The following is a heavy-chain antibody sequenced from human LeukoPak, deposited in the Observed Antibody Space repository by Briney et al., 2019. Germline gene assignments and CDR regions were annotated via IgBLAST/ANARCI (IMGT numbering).Heavy chain of an antibody. D-gene: IGHD3-22*01. J-gene: IGHJ4*02. CDR3: ARQDDSSGYSY. CDR1: GDSINSNY. V-gene: IGHV4-38-2*02. Sequence: PSETLSLTCSVSGDSINSNYWGWIRQPPGKGLEWIGSIYHSGSTYYNPSLKSRVTISVDTSKNQFSLKLSSVTAADTAVYYCARQDDSSGYSYWGQGTLVTVSS. CDR2: IYHSGST.